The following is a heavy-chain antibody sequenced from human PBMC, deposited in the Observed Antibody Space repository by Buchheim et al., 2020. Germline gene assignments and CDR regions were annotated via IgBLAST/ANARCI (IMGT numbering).Heavy chain of an antibody. D-gene: IGHD3-16*01. CDR1: GFTFDDHA. CDR2: IRSKLYGGT. CDR3: TRESDRNPSFEDY. J-gene: IGHJ4*02. V-gene: IGHV3-49*03. Sequence: EVQLVESGGGLVQPGRSLRLSCTASGFTFDDHAMSWFRQAPGKGLEWIGFIRSKLYGGTEYAASVKGRFTISIDDSKSISYLHMNRLKTEDTAVYYCTRESDRNPSFEDYWGQGTL.